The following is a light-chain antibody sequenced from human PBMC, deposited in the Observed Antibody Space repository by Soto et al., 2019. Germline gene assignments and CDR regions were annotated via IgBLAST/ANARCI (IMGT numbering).Light chain of an antibody. CDR1: QSLLHSNGYNY. CDR2: LGS. V-gene: IGKV2-28*01. J-gene: IGKJ5*01. Sequence: DIVMTQSPLSLPVTPGEPASISCRSSQSLLHSNGYNYLDWYMQKPGQSPQLLIYLGSNRASGVPDRFSGSGSGTDFTLKISRVEAEDVEVYYCMQARQTPITFGQGTRLEIK. CDR3: MQARQTPIT.